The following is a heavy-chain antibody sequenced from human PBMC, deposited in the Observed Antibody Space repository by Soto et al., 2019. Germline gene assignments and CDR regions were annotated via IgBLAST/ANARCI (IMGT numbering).Heavy chain of an antibody. CDR1: GGLFSSYP. J-gene: IGHJ4*02. V-gene: IGHV1-69*01. D-gene: IGHD3-22*01. Sequence: QEQLVQSGAEVKKPGSSVKVSCKASGGLFSSYPISWVRQVPGQGLEWMGGIIPVFQTAYYTQRCQGRVTITEHESTNTAYMELSSLRSEDTAIYSCARGGSGYTWFNEFWGQGTLVTVSS. CDR3: ARGGSGYTWFNEF. CDR2: IIPVFQTA.